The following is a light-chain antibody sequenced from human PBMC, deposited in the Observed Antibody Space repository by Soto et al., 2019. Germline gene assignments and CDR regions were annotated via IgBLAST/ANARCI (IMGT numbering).Light chain of an antibody. CDR3: QQYDSSLT. J-gene: IGKJ1*01. CDR1: RSVGTH. V-gene: IGKV3-20*01. CDR2: GAS. Sequence: ELALTQSPATLSLFPGARATLSGRAGRSVGTHLAWYQHKGGLAPRLLIYGASNRATGIPDRFSGSGSGTDFTLTITRLEPEDFAVYYCQQYDSSLTFGQGTKVDIK.